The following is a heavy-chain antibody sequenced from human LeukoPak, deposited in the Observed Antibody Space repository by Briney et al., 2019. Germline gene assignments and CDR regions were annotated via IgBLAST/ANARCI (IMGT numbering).Heavy chain of an antibody. CDR3: AKDGSALWFGELSSCFDY. Sequence: VGALRLSCALSGFDFSRYGMNWVRQAPGKGGEGVSHICGSGGITHYADSVKGRFTISRDNFKNTLYLQMNSLRAEDTAIYYCAKDGSALWFGELSSCFDYWGQGTLVTVSS. D-gene: IGHD3-10*01. CDR2: ICGSGGIT. CDR1: GFDFSRYG. V-gene: IGHV3-23*01. J-gene: IGHJ4*02.